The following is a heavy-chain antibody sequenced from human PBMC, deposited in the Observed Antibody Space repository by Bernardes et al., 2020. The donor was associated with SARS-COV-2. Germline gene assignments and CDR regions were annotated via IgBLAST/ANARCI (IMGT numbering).Heavy chain of an antibody. Sequence: ASVKVSCKASGYTFTSYAMHWVRQAPGQRLEWMGWINAGNGTTNYSQKFQGRVTITRDTSASTAYMELSSLRSEDTAVYYCARGNTYYDILTGYWVVTAIDYWGQGTLVTVSS. CDR2: INAGNGTT. J-gene: IGHJ4*02. CDR1: GYTFTSYA. V-gene: IGHV1-3*01. CDR3: ARGNTYYDILTGYWVVTAIDY. D-gene: IGHD3-9*01.